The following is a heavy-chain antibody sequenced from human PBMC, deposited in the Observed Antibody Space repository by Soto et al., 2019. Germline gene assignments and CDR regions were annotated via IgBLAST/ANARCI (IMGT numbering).Heavy chain of an antibody. Sequence: QVQLVQSGAEVKKPGSSVKVSCKASGGTFSSYTISWVRQAPGQGLEWMGRIIPILGIANYAQKFQGRVTITEDKSTSTSYMELSSLRSEDTAVYYCAREGGCSGGSCYNDAFDIWGQGTMVTVSS. J-gene: IGHJ3*02. CDR3: AREGGCSGGSCYNDAFDI. CDR1: GGTFSSYT. CDR2: IIPILGIA. V-gene: IGHV1-69*08. D-gene: IGHD2-15*01.